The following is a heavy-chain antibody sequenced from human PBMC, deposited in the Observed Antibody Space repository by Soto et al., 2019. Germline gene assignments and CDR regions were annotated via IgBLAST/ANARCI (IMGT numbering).Heavy chain of an antibody. D-gene: IGHD3-22*01. J-gene: IGHJ3*02. CDR1: GFTFSSYG. CDR2: ISYDGSNK. Sequence: GGSLRLSCAASGFTFSSYGMHWVRQAPGKGLEWVAVISYDGSNKYYADSVKGRFTISRDNSKNTLYLQMNSLRAEDTAVYYCAKGGDYYDSSGYYYESNDAFDIWGQGTMVTVSS. V-gene: IGHV3-30*18. CDR3: AKGGDYYDSSGYYYESNDAFDI.